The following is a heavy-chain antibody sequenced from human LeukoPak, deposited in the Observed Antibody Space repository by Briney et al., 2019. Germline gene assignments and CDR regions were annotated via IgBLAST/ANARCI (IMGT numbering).Heavy chain of an antibody. CDR3: ARDRRHNSGSYYDY. D-gene: IGHD1-26*01. Sequence: ASVKVSCKASGYTFSSYGISWMRQAPGQGLEWMGWISAYTGDTNYAQKLQGRVTVTTDTSTSTAYMELRSLRSDDTAVYYCARDRRHNSGSYYDYWGQGTLVTVSS. CDR1: GYTFSSYG. V-gene: IGHV1-18*01. CDR2: ISAYTGDT. J-gene: IGHJ4*02.